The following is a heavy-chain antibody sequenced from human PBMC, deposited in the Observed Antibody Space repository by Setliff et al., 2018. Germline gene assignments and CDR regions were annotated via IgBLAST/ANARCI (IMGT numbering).Heavy chain of an antibody. V-gene: IGHV1-8*01. CDR1: GYTFTSYD. D-gene: IGHD3-10*01. Sequence: ASVKVSCKASGYTFTSYDINWVRQATGQGLEWMGWMNPNSGNTGYAQKFQGRVTMTRNTSISTAYMELNSLRSEDTAVYYCARGPGGSGSYVFYYYYYGMDVWGQGTTVTVSS. CDR3: ARGPGGSGSYVFYYYYYGMDV. J-gene: IGHJ6*02. CDR2: MNPNSGNT.